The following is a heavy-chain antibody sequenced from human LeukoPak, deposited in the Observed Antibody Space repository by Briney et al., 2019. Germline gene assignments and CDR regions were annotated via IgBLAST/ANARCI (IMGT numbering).Heavy chain of an antibody. Sequence: GESLRLSCAGTGFTFSVAWLSWVRQAPGKGLEWVGRIKSNSAGGTTDYAAPVKGRFIISRDDSKNTLYLQMNSLRTEDTAVYFCTTVTHFNLGAQGTPVTVSS. CDR1: GFTFSVAW. V-gene: IGHV3-15*01. CDR2: IKSNSAGGTT. D-gene: IGHD2/OR15-2a*01. CDR3: TTVTHFNL. J-gene: IGHJ4*02.